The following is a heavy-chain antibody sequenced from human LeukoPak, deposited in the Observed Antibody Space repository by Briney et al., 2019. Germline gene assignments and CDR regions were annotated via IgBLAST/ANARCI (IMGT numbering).Heavy chain of an antibody. CDR3: VKSPGYNYGSSVYFDY. J-gene: IGHJ4*02. V-gene: IGHV3-48*04. D-gene: IGHD3-10*01. Sequence: GGSLRLSCAASGFTFSSYSMNWVRQAPGKGLEWVSYIRSSSNIIYYADSVKGRFTISRDNTKNSLYLQMNSLRAEDTAVYYCVKSPGYNYGSSVYFDYWGQGTLVTVSS. CDR1: GFTFSSYS. CDR2: IRSSSNII.